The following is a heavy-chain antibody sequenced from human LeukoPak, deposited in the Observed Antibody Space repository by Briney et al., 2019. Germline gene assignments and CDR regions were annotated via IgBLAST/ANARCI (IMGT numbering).Heavy chain of an antibody. CDR3: AKMKGQRLDDYCMDV. V-gene: IGHV3-23*01. CDR2: MTGSGGSS. D-gene: IGHD6-6*01. J-gene: IGHJ6*03. Sequence: GGSLRLSCEASGLAFRNFAMSWVRQAPGKGLEWVSGMTGSGGSSYYADSVKGRFTISRDNAKNALYLQMNSLRADDTALYYCAKMKGQRLDDYCMDVWGKGTTVTVSS. CDR1: GLAFRNFA.